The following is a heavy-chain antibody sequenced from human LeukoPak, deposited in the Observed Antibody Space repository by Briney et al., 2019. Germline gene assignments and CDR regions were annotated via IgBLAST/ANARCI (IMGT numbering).Heavy chain of an antibody. CDR2: ISAYNGNT. J-gene: IGHJ4*02. V-gene: IGHV1-18*01. CDR3: ARILTYYDFWSGRYYFDY. Sequence: ASVKVSCKASGYTFTSYGISWVRQAPGQGPEWMGWISAYNGNTNYAQKLQGRVTMTTDTSTSTAYMELRSLRSDDTAVYYCARILTYYDFWSGRYYFDYWGQGTLVTVSS. D-gene: IGHD3-3*01. CDR1: GYTFTSYG.